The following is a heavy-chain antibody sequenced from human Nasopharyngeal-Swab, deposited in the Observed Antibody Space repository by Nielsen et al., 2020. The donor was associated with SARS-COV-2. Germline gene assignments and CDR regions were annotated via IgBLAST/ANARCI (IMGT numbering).Heavy chain of an antibody. J-gene: IGHJ4*02. CDR2: IYNTGRT. Sequence: SETLSLTCTVSGASISNHYWNWIRLPPGKGLEWIAFIYNTGRTFYNPSLQSRVTLSSDTSKNQFSLKLTSVTAADMGVYFCAGGSGYRFDFWGQGALVTVSS. CDR3: AGGSGYRFDF. D-gene: IGHD3-22*01. V-gene: IGHV4-4*09. CDR1: GASISNHY.